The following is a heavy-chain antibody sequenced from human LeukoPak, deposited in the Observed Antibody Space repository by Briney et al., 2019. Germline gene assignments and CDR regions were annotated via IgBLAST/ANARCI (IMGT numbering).Heavy chain of an antibody. J-gene: IGHJ3*02. Sequence: AGGSLRLSCAASGFTFDDCGMNWVRQAPGKGLEWVSGINWNGGSTGYADSVKGRFTISRDNSKNTLYLQMNSLRAEDTAVYYCAKPNRWLDAWDAFDIWGQGTMVTVSS. D-gene: IGHD5-24*01. V-gene: IGHV3-20*04. CDR3: AKPNRWLDAWDAFDI. CDR1: GFTFDDCG. CDR2: INWNGGST.